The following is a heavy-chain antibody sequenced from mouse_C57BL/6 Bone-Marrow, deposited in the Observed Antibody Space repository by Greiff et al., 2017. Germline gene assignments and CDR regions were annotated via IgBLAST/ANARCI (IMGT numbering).Heavy chain of an antibody. Sequence: EVQLQESGPELVKPGASVKISCKASGYSFTGYYMHWVKQSSEKSLEWIGEINPSTGGTSYNQKFKGKATLTVDKSSRTAYMQLKRLTSEDSAVYYCASATVVDKYDAIDYWGQGTSGTVSS. CDR3: ASATVVDKYDAIDY. V-gene: IGHV1-43*01. CDR2: INPSTGGT. CDR1: GYSFTGYY. J-gene: IGHJ4*01. D-gene: IGHD1-1*01.